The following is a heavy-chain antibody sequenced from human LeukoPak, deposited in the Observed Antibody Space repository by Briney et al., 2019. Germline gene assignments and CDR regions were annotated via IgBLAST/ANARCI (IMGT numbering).Heavy chain of an antibody. CDR2: ISSSGAYI. Sequence: GGSLRLSCAASGFTFSSYSMNWDRQAPGKGLEWVSSISSSGAYIYYADLVEGRFTISRDNGKNSLYLQMNSLRAEDTAVYYCARGVGNYRYYFDFWGQGTLVTVSS. D-gene: IGHD3-22*01. CDR3: ARGVGNYRYYFDF. CDR1: GFTFSSYS. V-gene: IGHV3-21*01. J-gene: IGHJ4*02.